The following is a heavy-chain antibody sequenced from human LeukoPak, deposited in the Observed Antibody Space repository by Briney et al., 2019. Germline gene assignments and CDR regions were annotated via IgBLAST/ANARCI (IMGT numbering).Heavy chain of an antibody. CDR2: IYYSGST. D-gene: IGHD1-14*01. CDR1: GGSISSSSYY. V-gene: IGHV4-39*01. Sequence: SETLSLTCTVSGGSISSSSYYWGWIRQPPGKGLEWIGRIYYSGSTYYNPSLKSRVTISVDTSKNQFSLKLSSVTAADTAVYYCARSVLTTNRHFDYWGQGTLVTVSS. J-gene: IGHJ4*02. CDR3: ARSVLTTNRHFDY.